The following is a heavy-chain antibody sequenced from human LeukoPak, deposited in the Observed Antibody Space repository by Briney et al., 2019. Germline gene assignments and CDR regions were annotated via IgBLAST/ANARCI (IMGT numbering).Heavy chain of an antibody. J-gene: IGHJ4*02. CDR1: GFTFSSYG. Sequence: GGSLRLSCAASGFTFSSYGMHRVRQAPGKGLEWVAVISYDGSNKYYADSVKGRFTISRDNSKNTLYLQMNSLRDEDTAVYYCAGGSGSRYYFDYWGQGTLVTVSS. D-gene: IGHD3-10*01. CDR3: AGGSGSRYYFDY. CDR2: ISYDGSNK. V-gene: IGHV3-30*03.